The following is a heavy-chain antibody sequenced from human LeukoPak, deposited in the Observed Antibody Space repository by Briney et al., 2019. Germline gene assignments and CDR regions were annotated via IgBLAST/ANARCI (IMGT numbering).Heavy chain of an antibody. J-gene: IGHJ4*02. D-gene: IGHD5-18*01. CDR3: ARYSYGIHDFDY. V-gene: IGHV3-48*04. Sequence: QPGGSLRLSCAASGFTFSSYWMHWVRQAPGKGLEWVSYISTSGNSIYYADYLRGRFTISRDNARNSLYLQMNSLRAEDTAVYYCARYSYGIHDFDYWGQGTLVTVSS. CDR1: GFTFSSYW. CDR2: ISTSGNSI.